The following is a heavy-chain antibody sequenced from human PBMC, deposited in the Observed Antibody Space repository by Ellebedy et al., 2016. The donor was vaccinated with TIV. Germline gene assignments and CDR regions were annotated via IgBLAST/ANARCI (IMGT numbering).Heavy chain of an antibody. J-gene: IGHJ3*02. Sequence: SWIRQHPGKGLEWVAGISGSGDDTYYTDSVKGRFTISRDNSRNTVHLQMNSLRAEDTALYHCASYASSRPPDAFDSWGQGTMVTVSS. CDR3: ASYASSRPPDAFDS. CDR2: ISGSGDDT. V-gene: IGHV3-23*01. D-gene: IGHD3-16*01.